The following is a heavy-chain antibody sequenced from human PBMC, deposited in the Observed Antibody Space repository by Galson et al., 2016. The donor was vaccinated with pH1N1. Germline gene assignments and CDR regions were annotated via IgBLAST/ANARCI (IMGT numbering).Heavy chain of an antibody. CDR3: FRVGVPWNFDY. V-gene: IGHV3-72*01. D-gene: IGHD3-16*01. J-gene: IGHJ4*02. Sequence: SLRLSCAASGFMFSDHYMDWVRQTPGKGLEWVGRIRKKANDYTTEYAASVKGRFTISRDDSQNSLYPQMRSLKTEDTAVYYCFRVGVPWNFDYWGQGTLVIVSS. CDR1: GFMFSDHY. CDR2: IRKKANDYTT.